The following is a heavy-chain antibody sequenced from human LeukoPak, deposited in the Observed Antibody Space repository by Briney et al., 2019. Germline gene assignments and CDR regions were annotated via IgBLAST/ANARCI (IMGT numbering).Heavy chain of an antibody. J-gene: IGHJ4*02. V-gene: IGHV4-34*01. CDR1: GGSFSGYY. CDR2: INHSGST. Sequence: NPSETLSLTSAVYGGSFSGYYWSWIRQPPGKGLEWIGEINHSGSTNYNPSLKSRVTISVDTSKNQFSLKLSSVTAADTAVYYCARLAYGSGSYHYWGQGTLVTVSS. D-gene: IGHD3-10*01. CDR3: ARLAYGSGSYHY.